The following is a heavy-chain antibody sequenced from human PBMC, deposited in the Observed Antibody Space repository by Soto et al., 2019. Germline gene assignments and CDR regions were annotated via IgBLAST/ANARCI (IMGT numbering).Heavy chain of an antibody. CDR3: ASLTRRFGEFDFDY. J-gene: IGHJ4*02. CDR1: GGSISSGGYY. Sequence: SETLSLTCTVSGGSISSGGYYWSWIRQHPGKGLGWIGYIYYSGSTYYNPSLKSRVTISVDTSKNQFSLKLSSVTAADTAVYYCASLTRRFGEFDFDYWGQGTLVTVS. V-gene: IGHV4-31*03. CDR2: IYYSGST. D-gene: IGHD3-10*01.